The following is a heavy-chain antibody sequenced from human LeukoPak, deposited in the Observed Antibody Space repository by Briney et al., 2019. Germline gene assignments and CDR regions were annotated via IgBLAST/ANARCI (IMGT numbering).Heavy chain of an antibody. J-gene: IGHJ4*02. CDR1: GYTFTSYG. CDR2: INPNSGGT. V-gene: IGHV1-2*04. D-gene: IGHD3-16*01. Sequence: PGASVKVSCKASGYTFTSYGISWVRQAPGQGLEWMGWINPNSGGTNYAQKCQGWVTMTRGTSISTAYMELSRLRSDDTAVYYCARTQRPLMITFGGVTGPFDYWGQGTLVTVSS. CDR3: ARTQRPLMITFGGVTGPFDY.